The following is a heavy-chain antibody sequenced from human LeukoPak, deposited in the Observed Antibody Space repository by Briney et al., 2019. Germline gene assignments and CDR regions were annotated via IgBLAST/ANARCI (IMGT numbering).Heavy chain of an antibody. J-gene: IGHJ6*02. CDR2: IYHSGST. D-gene: IGHD5-12*01. V-gene: IGHV4-4*02. CDR1: GGSISSSNW. CDR3: ARVAPPATNGTYYYYYGMDV. Sequence: SETLSLTCAVSGGSISSSNWWSWVRPPPGKGLEWIGEIYHSGSTNYNPSLKSRVTISVDKSKNQFSLKLGSVTAADTAVYYCARVAPPATNGTYYYYYGMDVWGQGTTVTVSS.